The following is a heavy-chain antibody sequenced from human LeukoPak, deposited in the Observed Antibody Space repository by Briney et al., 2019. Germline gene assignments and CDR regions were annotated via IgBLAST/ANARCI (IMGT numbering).Heavy chain of an antibody. V-gene: IGHV3-7*01. J-gene: IGHJ4*02. CDR1: GFTFSSYW. Sequence: GGSLRLSCAASGFTFSSYWMNWVRQAPGKGLEWVANINQDGSGKYYLDSVKGRFTISRDNAKNSVYLQMNSLRAEDTAVYYCVRHVLRDGYWGQGTLVTVSP. CDR3: VRHVLRDGY. CDR2: INQDGSGK. D-gene: IGHD5-24*01.